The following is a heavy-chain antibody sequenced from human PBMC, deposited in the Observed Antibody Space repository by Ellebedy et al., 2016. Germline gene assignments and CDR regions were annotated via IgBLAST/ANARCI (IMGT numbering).Heavy chain of an antibody. CDR2: LGHDGGHI. J-gene: IGHJ4*02. V-gene: IGHV3-33*01. CDR3: ARDLGVGRYFDY. CDR1: GFTFSGFG. D-gene: IGHD3-10*01. Sequence: GGSLRLXXAASGFTFSGFGMHWVRQAPGKELEWVAVLGHDGGHIDYADSVKGRFTVSRDNSRNTLFLQMNNLRAEDTAVYYCARDLGVGRYFDYWGQGTLVTVSS.